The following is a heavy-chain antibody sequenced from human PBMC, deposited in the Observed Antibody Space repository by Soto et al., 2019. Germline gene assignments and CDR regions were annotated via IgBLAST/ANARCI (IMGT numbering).Heavy chain of an antibody. CDR2: IYYTGST. Sequence: QVQLQESGPGLVNPSETLSLTCTVSGGSLSSFYWSWIRQPPGKGLEWIGYIYYTGSTTYNPSLKSRLTMSVDTSKNQFSLKLRSVTAADTAVYYCARGGWSMDYWGQGTLVTVSS. V-gene: IGHV4-59*01. CDR1: GGSLSSFY. D-gene: IGHD2-15*01. J-gene: IGHJ4*02. CDR3: ARGGWSMDY.